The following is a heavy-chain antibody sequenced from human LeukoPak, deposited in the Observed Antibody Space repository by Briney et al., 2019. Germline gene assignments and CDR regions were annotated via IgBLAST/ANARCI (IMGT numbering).Heavy chain of an antibody. CDR2: IKEDGSQK. V-gene: IGHV3-7*01. CDR3: TRDQT. J-gene: IGHJ4*02. CDR1: LGSHW. Sequence: GGSLRLSCVGALGSHWMGWVRQAPGEGLEWVANIKEDGSQKYYMDSVKGRFTISRDNAKSSLFLQMNNLRVEDTAVYYCTRDQTWGQGTLVTVSS.